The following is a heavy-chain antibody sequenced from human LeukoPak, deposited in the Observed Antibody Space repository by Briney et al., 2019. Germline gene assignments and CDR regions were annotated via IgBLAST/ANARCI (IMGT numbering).Heavy chain of an antibody. CDR1: GLTVNNNY. J-gene: IGHJ5*02. CDR3: ARDKDA. Sequence: GGSLRLSCVVSGLTVNNNYMSWVRPAPGKGLGWVSVIYSDGTTRNADSVKGRFTISRDNSKNTVYLQMDSLRAEDTAVYYCARDKDAWGQGTLVTVSS. V-gene: IGHV3-66*01. CDR2: IYSDGTT.